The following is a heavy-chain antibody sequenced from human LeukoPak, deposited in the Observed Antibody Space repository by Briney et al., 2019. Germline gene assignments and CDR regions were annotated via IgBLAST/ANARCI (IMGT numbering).Heavy chain of an antibody. Sequence: PGGSLRLSCAASGFTFSSYSMNWVRQAPGKGLEWVSSISRSSSYIYYADSVKGRFTISRDNAKNSLYLQMNSLRAEDTAVYYCARDRGYCSGGSCYFAAFDIWGQGTMVTVSS. CDR3: ARDRGYCSGGSCYFAAFDI. D-gene: IGHD2-15*01. J-gene: IGHJ3*02. CDR1: GFTFSSYS. CDR2: ISRSSSYI. V-gene: IGHV3-21*01.